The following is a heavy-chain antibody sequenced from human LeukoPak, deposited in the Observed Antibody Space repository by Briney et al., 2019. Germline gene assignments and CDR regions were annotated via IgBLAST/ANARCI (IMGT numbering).Heavy chain of an antibody. J-gene: IGHJ4*02. CDR1: GYTFTSYG. CDR2: ISAYNGNT. D-gene: IGHD3-22*01. V-gene: IGHV1-18*01. Sequence: ASVKVSCKASGYTFTSYGISWVRQAPGQGLEWMGWISAYNGNTNYAQKLQGRVTMTTDTSTSTAYMELRSLGSDDTAVYYCARDYYDNSGYYSHSGGYWGQGTLVTVSS. CDR3: ARDYYDNSGYYSHSGGY.